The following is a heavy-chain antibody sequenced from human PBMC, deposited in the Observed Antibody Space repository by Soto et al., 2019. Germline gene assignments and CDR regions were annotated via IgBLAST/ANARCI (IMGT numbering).Heavy chain of an antibody. CDR2: INAGNGNT. Sequence: ASVKVSCKASGYTFTSYTMHWVRQAPGQRLEWMGWINAGNGNTKYSQKFQGRVTITRDTSASTAYMELSSLRSEDTAVYYCARGFTRVRGVILDAFDIWGQGTMVTVSS. J-gene: IGHJ3*02. V-gene: IGHV1-3*01. CDR1: GYTFTSYT. CDR3: ARGFTRVRGVILDAFDI. D-gene: IGHD3-10*01.